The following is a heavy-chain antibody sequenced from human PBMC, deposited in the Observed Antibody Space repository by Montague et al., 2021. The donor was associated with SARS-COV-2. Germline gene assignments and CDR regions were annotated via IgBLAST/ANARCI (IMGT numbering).Heavy chain of an antibody. CDR3: ARSQDCSTTSCHFDY. D-gene: IGHD2-2*01. CDR2: IYHSGST. J-gene: IGHJ4*02. Sequence: ETLSLTGTVSGYSISSGYYWGWIRQPPGKGLEWIGSIYHSGSTYYNPSLKSRVTISVDTSKNQFSLKLSSVTAADTAVYYCARSQDCSTTSCHFDYWGQGTLVTVSS. V-gene: IGHV4-38-2*02. CDR1: GYSISSGYY.